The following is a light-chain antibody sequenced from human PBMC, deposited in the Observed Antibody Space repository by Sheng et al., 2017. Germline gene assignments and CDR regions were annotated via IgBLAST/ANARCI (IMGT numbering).Light chain of an antibody. J-gene: IGKJ2*01. V-gene: IGKV3-15*01. CDR2: GAS. CDR1: QSVRNN. Sequence: EIVMTQSPATLSVSPGDRATLSCRASQSVRNNLAWYQQKPGQAPRLLMYGASTRATGIPARFSGSGSGTDFTLTISSLQSEDFAVYYCQQYNDWPRTFGQGTKLEI. CDR3: QQYNDWPRT.